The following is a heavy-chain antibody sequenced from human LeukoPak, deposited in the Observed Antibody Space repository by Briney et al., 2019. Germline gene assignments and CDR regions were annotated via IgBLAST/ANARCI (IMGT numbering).Heavy chain of an antibody. V-gene: IGHV3-15*01. J-gene: IGHJ4*02. D-gene: IGHD5-12*01. CDR2: IKSKTDGGTT. Sequence: PGGSLRPSCAASGFTFSNAWMSWVRQAPGKGLEWVGRIKSKTDGGTTDYAAPVKGRFTISRDDSKNTLYLQMNSLKTEDTAVYYCTTTGGYWGYSGYCYFDYWGQGTLVTVSS. CDR3: TTTGGYWGYSGYCYFDY. CDR1: GFTFSNAW.